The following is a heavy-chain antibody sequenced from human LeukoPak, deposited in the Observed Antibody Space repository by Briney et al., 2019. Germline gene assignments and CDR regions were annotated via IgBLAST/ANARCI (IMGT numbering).Heavy chain of an antibody. CDR3: ARANPADY. V-gene: IGHV3-23*01. J-gene: IGHJ4*02. CDR1: GFTFGSYA. Sequence: PGGSLRLSCAASGFTFGSYAMSWVRQAPGKGLELVSGISGSGGNTYHADSVKGRFTISRDNSKNTLYLQMNSLRAEDTAVYYCARANPADYWGQGTLVTVSS. CDR2: ISGSGGNT.